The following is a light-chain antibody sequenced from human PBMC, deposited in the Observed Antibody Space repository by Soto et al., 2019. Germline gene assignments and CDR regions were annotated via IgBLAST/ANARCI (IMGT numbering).Light chain of an antibody. Sequence: DIQMTQSPSSLSASVGDRVTITCRASQTITNYLNWYQQQSGKAPKLLIYATDTLQSGVPSRFSGSGSGTEFTLTISSLQPDDFATYYCQQYNSYRTFGQGTKVDI. CDR3: QQYNSYRT. J-gene: IGKJ1*01. CDR2: ATD. V-gene: IGKV1-16*01. CDR1: QTITNY.